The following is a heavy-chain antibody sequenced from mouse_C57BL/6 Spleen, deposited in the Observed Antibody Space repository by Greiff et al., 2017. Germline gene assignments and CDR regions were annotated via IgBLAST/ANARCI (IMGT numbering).Heavy chain of an antibody. CDR2: IHPNSGST. D-gene: IGHD2-3*01. J-gene: IGHJ4*01. CDR1: GYTFTSYW. Sequence: QVQLQQLGAELVKPGASVKLSCKASGYTFTSYWMHWVKQRPGQGLEWIGMIHPNSGSTNYNEKFKSKATLTVDKSSSTAYMQLSSLTSEDSAVYYCARSPDGYYMDYWGQGTSVTVSS. V-gene: IGHV1-64*01. CDR3: ARSPDGYYMDY.